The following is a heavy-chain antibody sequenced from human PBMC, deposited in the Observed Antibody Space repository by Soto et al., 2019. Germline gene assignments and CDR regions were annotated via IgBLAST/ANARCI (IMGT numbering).Heavy chain of an antibody. D-gene: IGHD5-18*01. V-gene: IGHV3-21*01. J-gene: IGHJ4*02. CDR3: ARAPYTAPMRFDY. Sequence: PVGSLGLSCAASGVRFRSDRMNWVRPAPGKGLEWVSSISSSSSYIYYADSVKGRFTISRDNAKNSLYLQMNSLRAEDTAVYYCARAPYTAPMRFDYWGQGTPVNVSS. CDR1: GVRFRSDR. CDR2: ISSSSSYI.